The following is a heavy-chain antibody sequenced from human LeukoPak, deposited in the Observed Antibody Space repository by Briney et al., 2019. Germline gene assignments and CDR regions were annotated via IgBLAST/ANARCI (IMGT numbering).Heavy chain of an antibody. CDR3: AREGIRYYMDV. Sequence: SETLSLTCTVSGGSISSYYWSWIRQPPGKGLEWIGYIYYSGSTNYNPSLKSRVTISVDTSKNQFSLKLSSVTAADTAVYYCAREGIRYYMDVWGKGTTVTVSS. CDR2: IYYSGST. J-gene: IGHJ6*03. V-gene: IGHV4-59*01. CDR1: GGSISSYY.